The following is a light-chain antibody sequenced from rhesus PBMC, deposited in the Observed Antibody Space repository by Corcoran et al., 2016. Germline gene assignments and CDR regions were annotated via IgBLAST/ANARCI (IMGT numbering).Light chain of an antibody. J-gene: IGKJ1*01. V-gene: IGKV1-22*01. CDR1: QSISGW. CDR3: QQYTSSPPT. CDR2: EAS. Sequence: DIRMTQSPSSLSASVGDTVTITCRASQSISGWLAWYQQKPGKAPKLLINEASTLQSGVPSRFSGSGSWTDFTRTISSLQSEDCGAYYCQQYTSSPPTFGQGTKVEIK.